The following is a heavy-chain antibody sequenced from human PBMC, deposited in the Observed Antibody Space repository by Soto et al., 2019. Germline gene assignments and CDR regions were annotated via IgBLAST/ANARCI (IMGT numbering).Heavy chain of an antibody. Sequence: SETLSLTCTVSGGSISSYYWSWIRQPPGKGLEWIGYIYYSGSTNYNPSLKSRVTISVDTSKNQFSLKLSSVTAADTAVYYCARDPYYYDSSGYYGNWFDPWGQGTLVTVSS. CDR3: ARDPYYYDSSGYYGNWFDP. V-gene: IGHV4-59*01. CDR1: GGSISSYY. J-gene: IGHJ5*02. CDR2: IYYSGST. D-gene: IGHD3-22*01.